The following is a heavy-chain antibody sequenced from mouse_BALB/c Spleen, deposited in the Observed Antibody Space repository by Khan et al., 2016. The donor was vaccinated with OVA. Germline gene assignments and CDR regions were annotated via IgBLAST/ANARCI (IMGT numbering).Heavy chain of an antibody. V-gene: IGHV14-3*02. CDR3: TRGAYNGLFAY. CDR1: GFNITDTY. Sequence: EVQLQESGAEFVKPGASVKLSCTASGFNITDTYMHWINQRPQQGLVWIGRIDPANGNVKYDPNFQDKATIAADASSNTAYLQLSSLTSADTAVYYCTRGAYNGLFAYWGQGTLVTVSA. CDR2: IDPANGNV. D-gene: IGHD2-10*01. J-gene: IGHJ3*01.